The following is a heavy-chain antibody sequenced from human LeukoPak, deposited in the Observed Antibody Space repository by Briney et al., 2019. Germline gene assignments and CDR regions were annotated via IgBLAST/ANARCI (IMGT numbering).Heavy chain of an antibody. Sequence: GGSLRLSCAASGFTFDDYAMHWVRHAPGKGLEWVSGISWNGGSIGYADSVKGRFTISRDNAKNSLYLQMNSLRAEDTALHYCAKDSIAVAGNVDYWGQGNLVTVSS. CDR1: GFTFDDYA. CDR2: ISWNGGSI. D-gene: IGHD6-19*01. V-gene: IGHV3-9*01. J-gene: IGHJ4*02. CDR3: AKDSIAVAGNVDY.